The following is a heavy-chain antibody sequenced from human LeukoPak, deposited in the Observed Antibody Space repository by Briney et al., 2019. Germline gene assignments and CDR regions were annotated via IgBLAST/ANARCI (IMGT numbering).Heavy chain of an antibody. CDR3: ASGGSPGQWLVHDY. CDR1: GGSFSGYY. J-gene: IGHJ4*02. D-gene: IGHD6-19*01. V-gene: IGHV4-34*01. Sequence: PSETLSLTCAVYGGSFSGYYWSWIRQPPGKGLKWIGEINHSGSTNYNPSLKSRVTISVDTSKNQFSLKLSSVTAADTAVYYCASGGSPGQWLVHDYWGQGTLVTVSS. CDR2: INHSGST.